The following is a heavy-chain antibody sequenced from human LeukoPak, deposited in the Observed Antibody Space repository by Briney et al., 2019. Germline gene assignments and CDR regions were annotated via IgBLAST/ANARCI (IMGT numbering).Heavy chain of an antibody. Sequence: SETLSLTCTVSGGSISSYYWSWIRQPAGKGLEWIGRIYTSGSTNYNPSLKSRVTMSVDTSKNQFSLKLSSVTAADTAVYYCARDARSSGYYYFDYWGQGTLVTVSS. CDR1: GGSISSYY. V-gene: IGHV4-4*07. J-gene: IGHJ4*02. D-gene: IGHD3-22*01. CDR2: IYTSGST. CDR3: ARDARSSGYYYFDY.